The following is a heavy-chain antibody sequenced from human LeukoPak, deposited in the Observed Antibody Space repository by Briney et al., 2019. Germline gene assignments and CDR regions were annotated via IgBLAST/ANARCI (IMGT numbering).Heavy chain of an antibody. Sequence: TGGSLRLSCAASGFTFSSCSMNWVRQAPGKGLEWVSSISSSSYIYYADSVKGRFTISRDNAKNPLYLQMNSLRAEDTAVYYCARVVDTAMDYWGQGTLVTVSS. V-gene: IGHV3-21*01. CDR1: GFTFSSCS. CDR2: ISSSSYI. J-gene: IGHJ4*02. D-gene: IGHD5-18*01. CDR3: ARVVDTAMDY.